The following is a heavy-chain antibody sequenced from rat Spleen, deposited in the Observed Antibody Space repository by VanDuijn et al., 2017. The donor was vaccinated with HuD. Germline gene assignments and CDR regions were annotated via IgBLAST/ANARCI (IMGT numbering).Heavy chain of an antibody. CDR3: ARSTTDYYLYVMDA. D-gene: IGHD1-6*01. CDR1: GYSITSNY. V-gene: IGHV3-1*01. CDR2: ISYSGST. Sequence: EVQLQESGPGLVKPSQSLSLTCSVTGYSITSNYWGWIRKFPGNKMEWLGHISYSGSTSYNPSLKSRISITKDTSKNQFFLQLNSVTTEDTATYYCARSTTDYYLYVMDAWGQGASVTVSS. J-gene: IGHJ4*01.